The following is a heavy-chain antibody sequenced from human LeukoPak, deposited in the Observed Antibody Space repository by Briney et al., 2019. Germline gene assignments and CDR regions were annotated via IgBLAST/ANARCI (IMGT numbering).Heavy chain of an antibody. CDR1: GYSFTSYW. Sequence: GESLKISCKGSGYSFTSYWIGRVRQMPGKGLEWMGITYPGDSDSRYSPSFQGQVTISADKSISTAYLQWSSLKASDTAMYYCARGWSWGLSGFDYWGQGTLVTVSS. D-gene: IGHD7-27*01. J-gene: IGHJ4*02. CDR2: TYPGDSDS. CDR3: ARGWSWGLSGFDY. V-gene: IGHV5-51*01.